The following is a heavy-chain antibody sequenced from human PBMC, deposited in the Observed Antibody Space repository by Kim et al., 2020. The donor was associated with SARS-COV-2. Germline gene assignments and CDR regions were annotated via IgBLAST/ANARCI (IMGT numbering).Heavy chain of an antibody. V-gene: IGHV4-39*01. CDR2: IYYSGTT. CDR3: ARHVEGHYDILTALDY. Sequence: SETLSLTCTVSGGSISSSSYCWGWIRQPPGKGLEWIGSIYYSGTTYYNPSLKSRVTISVDTSKNQFSLKLSPVTAADTAVDYWARHVEGHYDILTALDYWGQGTLVTVSS. J-gene: IGHJ4*02. CDR1: GGSISSSSYC. D-gene: IGHD3-9*01.